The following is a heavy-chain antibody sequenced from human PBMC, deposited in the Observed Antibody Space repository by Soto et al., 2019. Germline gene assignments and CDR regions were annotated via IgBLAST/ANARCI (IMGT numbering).Heavy chain of an antibody. D-gene: IGHD1-7*01. CDR1: GGSFTSNNW. CDR2: IYRTGST. CDR3: ASRDPGTSVDY. J-gene: IGHJ4*02. Sequence: KPSETLSLPCTVSGGSFTSNNWWTWVRQPPGQGLEWIGEIYRTGSTNYNPSLKSRVTISLDKSEKQISLKVTSLTAADTAVYYCASRDPGTSVDYWGQGTLVTVSS. V-gene: IGHV4-4*02.